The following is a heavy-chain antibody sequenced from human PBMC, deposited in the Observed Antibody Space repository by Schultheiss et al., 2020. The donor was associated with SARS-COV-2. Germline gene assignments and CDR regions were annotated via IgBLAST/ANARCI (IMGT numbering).Heavy chain of an antibody. CDR3: AKDMGPGGYDSSGYLKSDAFDI. D-gene: IGHD3-22*01. J-gene: IGHJ3*02. CDR1: GFTFSSYA. CDR2: ISYDGSNK. Sequence: GGSLRLSCAASGFTFSSYAMHWVRQAPGKGLEWVAVISYDGSNKYYADSVKGRFTISRDNSKNTLYLQMNSLRAEDTALYYCAKDMGPGGYDSSGYLKSDAFDIWGQGTMVTVSS. V-gene: IGHV3-30*01.